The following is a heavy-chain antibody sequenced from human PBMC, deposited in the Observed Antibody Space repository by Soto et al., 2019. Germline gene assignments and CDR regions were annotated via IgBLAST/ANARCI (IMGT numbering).Heavy chain of an antibody. Sequence: PGGSLRLSCATSGFTFRSYTMHWVRQAPGKGLDWVAIISYDGTTRFYADSVRGRFTISRDNSKNTLYLQMNSLRTTDTAVYYCAREFSYDQGYFDSWGQGTLVTVSS. D-gene: IGHD3-22*01. CDR1: GFTFRSYT. V-gene: IGHV3-30-3*01. CDR2: ISYDGTTR. CDR3: AREFSYDQGYFDS. J-gene: IGHJ4*02.